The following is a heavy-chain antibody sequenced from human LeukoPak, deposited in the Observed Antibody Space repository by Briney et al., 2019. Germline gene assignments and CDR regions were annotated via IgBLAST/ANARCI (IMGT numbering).Heavy chain of an antibody. V-gene: IGHV1-18*01. CDR1: GYTFTSYG. D-gene: IGHD3-16*01. J-gene: IGHJ4*02. Sequence: ASVKVSCKASGYTFTSYGISWVRQAPGQGLEWMGWISAYNGNTNYAQKLQGRVTMTTDTSTSTAYMELRSLRSDDTAVYYCARDRGPYDYVWGSCTDPFDYWGQGTLVTVSS. CDR2: ISAYNGNT. CDR3: ARDRGPYDYVWGSCTDPFDY.